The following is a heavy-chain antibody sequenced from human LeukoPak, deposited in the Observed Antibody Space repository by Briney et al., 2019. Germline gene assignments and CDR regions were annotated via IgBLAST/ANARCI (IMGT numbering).Heavy chain of an antibody. D-gene: IGHD1-26*01. J-gene: IGHJ5*02. V-gene: IGHV3-66*01. CDR2: IYASGST. CDR1: GFTISTNY. CDR3: AREVGS. Sequence: PGGSLRLSCVASGFTISTNYMSWVRQAPGKGLKWVSVIYASGSTYYADSMKGRFTISGDNSKNTLYLQMNSLRAEDTAVYYCAREVGSWGQGTLVTVSS.